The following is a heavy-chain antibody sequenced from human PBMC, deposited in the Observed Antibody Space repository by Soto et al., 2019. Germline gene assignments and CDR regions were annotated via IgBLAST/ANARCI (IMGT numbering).Heavy chain of an antibody. D-gene: IGHD3-3*01. Sequence: PGGSLRLSCAASGFTFSSYGMHWVRQAPGKGLEWVAVISYDGSNKYYADSVKGRFTISRDNSKNTLYLQMNSLRAEDTAVYYCAKARSGSFPDYWGQGTMVTVYS. J-gene: IGHJ4*02. CDR2: ISYDGSNK. CDR1: GFTFSSYG. V-gene: IGHV3-30*18. CDR3: AKARSGSFPDY.